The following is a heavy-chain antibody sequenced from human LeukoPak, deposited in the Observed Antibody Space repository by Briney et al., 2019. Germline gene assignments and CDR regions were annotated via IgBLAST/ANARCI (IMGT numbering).Heavy chain of an antibody. V-gene: IGHV3-48*02. Sequence: PGGSLRLSCAASGFTFSTYSMNWVRQAPGKGLEWVSYISSSSSMIYYADSVKGRFTISRDNAKNSLYLQMNSLRDEDTAVCYCARDQHVWGSYRFDHWGQGTLVTVSS. J-gene: IGHJ4*02. CDR1: GFTFSTYS. CDR2: ISSSSSMI. CDR3: ARDQHVWGSYRFDH. D-gene: IGHD3-16*02.